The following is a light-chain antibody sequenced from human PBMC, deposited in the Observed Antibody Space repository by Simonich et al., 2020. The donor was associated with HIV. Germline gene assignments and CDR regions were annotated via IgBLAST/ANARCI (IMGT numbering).Light chain of an antibody. CDR1: QSILYSSNNKNY. V-gene: IGKV4-1*01. CDR3: QQYYNSPYT. CDR2: WAS. J-gene: IGKJ2*01. Sequence: DIVMTQSPDSLAVSLGERATINCKSTQSILYSSNNKNYLTWYQQKPGQPPKLLIYWASTREAGVPDRFSCSGSGTDFTLTISSLQAEDVAVYYCQQYYNSPYTFGQGTKLEIK.